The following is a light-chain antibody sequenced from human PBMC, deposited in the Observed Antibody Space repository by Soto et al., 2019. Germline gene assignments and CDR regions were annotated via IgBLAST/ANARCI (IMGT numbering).Light chain of an antibody. CDR1: QSITNS. CDR3: QLGFSAPWT. V-gene: IGKV1-39*01. J-gene: IGKJ1*01. Sequence: DIQMTQSPSSLSASVGDRVTITCRASQSITNSLNWYRQKPGKAPELLIYATSSLQSGVPSRFSGSGSGTDFALTISSLQREDFATYYCQLGFSAPWTFCQGTKVEI. CDR2: ATS.